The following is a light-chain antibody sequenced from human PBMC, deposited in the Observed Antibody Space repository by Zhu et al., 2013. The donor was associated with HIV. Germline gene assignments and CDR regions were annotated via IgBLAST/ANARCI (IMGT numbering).Light chain of an antibody. CDR2: YDD. Sequence: QSVLTQPPSVSAAPRQRVTISCSGSRSNIGNNAVNWYQQLPGKAPKLLIYYDDLVPSGVSDRFSGSKSGTSASLAISGLQSEDEADYFCTSYTGRSTLHVVFGGGTKLTVL. V-gene: IGLV1-36*01. CDR3: TSYTGRSTLHVV. J-gene: IGLJ2*01. CDR1: RSNIGNNA.